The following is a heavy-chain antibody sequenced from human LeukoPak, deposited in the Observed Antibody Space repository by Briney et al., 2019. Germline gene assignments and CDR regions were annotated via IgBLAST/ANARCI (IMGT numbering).Heavy chain of an antibody. CDR1: GFTSSSNG. V-gene: IGHV3-33*01. CDR2: IWYDGSNK. J-gene: IGHJ5*02. Sequence: GRSLRPSCVASGFTSSSNGMEGVRQAPGKGLERVAVIWYDGSNKYYADSVKGRLTISRDNSKNTLYLQLNSLRPEATAVYDCARGRGFGGFGELSPWGQGTVVSVSS. D-gene: IGHD3-10*01. CDR3: ARGRGFGGFGELSP.